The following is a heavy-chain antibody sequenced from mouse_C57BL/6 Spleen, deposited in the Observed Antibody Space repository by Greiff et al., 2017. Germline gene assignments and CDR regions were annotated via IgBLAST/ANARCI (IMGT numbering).Heavy chain of an antibody. Sequence: EVQLVESGPGLVKPSQSLSLTCSVTGYSITSGYYWNWIRQFPGNKLEWMGYISYDGSNNYNPSLKNRISITRDTSKNQFFLKLNSVTTEDTATYYCARGPTVVAHWYFDVWGTGTTVTVSS. CDR1: GYSITSGYY. V-gene: IGHV3-6*01. D-gene: IGHD1-1*01. CDR3: ARGPTVVAHWYFDV. CDR2: ISYDGSN. J-gene: IGHJ1*03.